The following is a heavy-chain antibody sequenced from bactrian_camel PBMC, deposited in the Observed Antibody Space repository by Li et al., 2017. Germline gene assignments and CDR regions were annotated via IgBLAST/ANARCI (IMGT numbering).Heavy chain of an antibody. J-gene: IGHJ4*01. CDR2: IHSDGTI. Sequence: HVQLVESGGGSVQAGGSLRLSCVVSGDKRNFYAMGWYRQAPGKERELVSYIHSDGTISAADSVLGRLNISQDNAKNTLYLQMNNLKTEDTAVYYCAAIFGRLCEHWGQGTQVTVS. CDR3: AAIFGRLCEH. CDR1: GDKRNFYA. V-gene: IGHV3S53*01.